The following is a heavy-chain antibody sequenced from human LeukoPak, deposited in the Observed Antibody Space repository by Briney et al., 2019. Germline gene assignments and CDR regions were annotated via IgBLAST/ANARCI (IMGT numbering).Heavy chain of an antibody. V-gene: IGHV4-34*01. CDR2: INHSGST. CDR1: GGSFSGYY. CDR3: ARHEVDYDFWSGYSSFDY. Sequence: PSETLSLTCAVYGGSFSGYYWSWIRQPPGKGLEWIGEINHSGSTNYNPSLKSRVTISVDTSKNQLSLKLSSVTAADTAVYYCARHEVDYDFWSGYSSFDYWGQGTLVTVSS. D-gene: IGHD3-3*01. J-gene: IGHJ4*02.